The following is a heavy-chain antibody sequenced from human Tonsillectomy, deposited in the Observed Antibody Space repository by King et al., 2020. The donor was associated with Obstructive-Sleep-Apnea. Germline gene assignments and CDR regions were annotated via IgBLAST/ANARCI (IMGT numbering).Heavy chain of an antibody. Sequence: QLQESGPGLVNPSETLSLTCTVSGGSISSNSYYWVWIRQPPGKWLEWIGRIYYSGSTFYNPSLKSRGTISVDTSKNQFSLKVSSVTAADTADYYCARDGSTAAGGYGMDVWGQGTTVTVSS. CDR3: ARDGSTAAGGYGMDV. CDR2: IYYSGST. J-gene: IGHJ6*02. D-gene: IGHD2-2*01. CDR1: GGSISSNSYY. V-gene: IGHV4-39*07.